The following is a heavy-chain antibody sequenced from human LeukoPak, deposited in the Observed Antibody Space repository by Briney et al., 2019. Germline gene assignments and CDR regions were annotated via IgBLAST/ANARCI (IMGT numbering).Heavy chain of an antibody. J-gene: IGHJ4*02. CDR2: IIPIFGTA. D-gene: IGHD5-12*01. CDR3: ARRRGYSGYRYFDY. CDR1: GGTFSSYA. Sequence: SVKVSCKASGGTFSSYAISWVRQAPGQGLEWMGGIIPIFGTANYAQKFQGRVTITANESTSTAYMELSSLRSEDTAVYYCARRRGYSGYRYFDYWGQGTLVTVSS. V-gene: IGHV1-69*13.